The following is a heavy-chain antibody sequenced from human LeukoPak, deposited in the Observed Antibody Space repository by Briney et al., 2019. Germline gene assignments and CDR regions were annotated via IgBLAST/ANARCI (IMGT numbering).Heavy chain of an antibody. CDR2: ISDDGSNK. J-gene: IGHJ4*02. V-gene: IGHV3-30*04. D-gene: IGHD4-17*01. CDR1: GFTFRTYA. Sequence: GGSLRLSCAASGFTFRTYAMNWVRQAPGRGLEWVAVISDDGSNKYYAESVKGQFTISRDNSKNTLYLQMNSLRAEDTAVYYCARAFSTTAFDYWGQGTLVTVSS. CDR3: ARAFSTTAFDY.